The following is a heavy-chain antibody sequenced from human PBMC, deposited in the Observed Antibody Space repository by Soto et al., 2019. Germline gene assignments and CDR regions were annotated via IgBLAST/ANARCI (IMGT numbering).Heavy chain of an antibody. CDR2: IWYDGRSE. J-gene: IGHJ4*02. CDR1: GFTFSLHG. CDR3: ARVMFGGSWAFDY. V-gene: IGHV3-33*01. D-gene: IGHD2-15*01. Sequence: QVQLVESGGGVVQTGRSLRLSCEATGFTFSLHGMHWVRQAPGKGLEWVAVIWYDGRSEYFAESVKGRVTVSRDNSNNTLWLQMNSLRVKDTAIYYCARVMFGGSWAFDYWGQGTMVTVSS.